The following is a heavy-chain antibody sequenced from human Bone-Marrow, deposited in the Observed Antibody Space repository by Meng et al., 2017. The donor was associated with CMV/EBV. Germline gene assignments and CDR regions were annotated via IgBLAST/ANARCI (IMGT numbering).Heavy chain of an antibody. J-gene: IGHJ4*02. V-gene: IGHV3-15*01. CDR3: STVVPAALYHFDN. CDR1: GFTFSNAW. D-gene: IGHD2-2*01. CDR2: INSKTDGETT. Sequence: GESLKISCAASGFTFSNAWMSWVRQAPGKGLEWVGRINSKTDGETTDYAALVKGRFTISRDDSKNTLYLQMKSLKNEDTAVYYCSTVVPAALYHFDNWGQGTLVTVSS.